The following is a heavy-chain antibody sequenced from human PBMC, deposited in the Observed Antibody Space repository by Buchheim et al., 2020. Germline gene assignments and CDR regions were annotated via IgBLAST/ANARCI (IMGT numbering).Heavy chain of an antibody. CDR2: ISYDGSVK. V-gene: IGHV3-30*18. CDR1: GFTFRTSG. J-gene: IGHJ4*02. CDR3: AKGTSGYFDY. D-gene: IGHD3-22*01. Sequence: QVQLVESGGGVVQPGRSLRLSCAASGFTFRTSGMHWVRQTPGKGLEWVAVISYDGSVKHYAESVEGRFTISRDNSKNTLYLQMDSLRFEDTAIYCCAKGTSGYFDYWGQGTL.